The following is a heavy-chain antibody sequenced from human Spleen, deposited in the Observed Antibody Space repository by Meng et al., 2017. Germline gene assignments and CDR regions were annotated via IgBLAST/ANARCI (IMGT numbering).Heavy chain of an antibody. D-gene: IGHD6-13*01. CDR2: IYHSGGT. V-gene: IGHV4-34*01. CDR3: ARGEGRQQLVRRPRFDP. CDR1: GGSFNRYY. Sequence: VQLQQWGGGLLKPSETLSLTCAVYGGSFNRYYWTWIRQPPGKGLEWIGEIYHSGGTDYNPSLKSRVTISVDTSKNQFSLKLSSVTAADTAVYYCARGEGRQQLVRRPRFDPWGQGTLVTVSS. J-gene: IGHJ5*02.